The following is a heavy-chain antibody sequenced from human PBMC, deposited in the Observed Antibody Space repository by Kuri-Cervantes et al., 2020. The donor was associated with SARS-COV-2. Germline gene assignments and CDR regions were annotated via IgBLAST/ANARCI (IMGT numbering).Heavy chain of an antibody. CDR2: INHSGST. CDR1: GELFSGYY. D-gene: IGHD2-2*01. CDR3: ARGPYCSRTSSRDCYSYYYMDV. Sequence: SETLSLTCAVSGELFSGYYWTWIRQSPGKGLEWIGEINHSGSTNYNPSLKSRVVMLVDRSQQQFSVRLSSLTAADTGVYYCARGPYCSRTSSRDCYSYYYMDVWGKGTTVTVSS. V-gene: IGHV4-34*01. J-gene: IGHJ6*03.